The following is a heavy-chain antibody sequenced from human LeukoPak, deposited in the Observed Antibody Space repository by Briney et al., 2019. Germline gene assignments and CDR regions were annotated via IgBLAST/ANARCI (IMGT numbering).Heavy chain of an antibody. CDR1: GYTFTDYY. Sequence: ASVKVSCKASGYTFTDYYIHWVRQAPGQGLEWMGWINPNSGGTNSAQKFQGRVTMTRDTSISTAYMELGRLRSDDTAVFYCAREAFTTVTSATDAFDIWGQGTMVTVS. CDR2: INPNSGGT. D-gene: IGHD4-17*01. CDR3: AREAFTTVTSATDAFDI. V-gene: IGHV1-2*02. J-gene: IGHJ3*02.